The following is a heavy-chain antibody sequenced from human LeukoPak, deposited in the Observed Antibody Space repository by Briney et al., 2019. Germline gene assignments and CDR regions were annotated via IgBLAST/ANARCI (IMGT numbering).Heavy chain of an antibody. Sequence: GGSLRLSCAASGFTFSGYWMSWVRQAPGKGPEWVANIKQDGSEIYYVDSVKGRFTISRDNAKNSLYLQMNSPRAEDTAVYYCARDKAVGPTLLDYWGQGTLVTVST. CDR2: IKQDGSEI. CDR3: ARDKAVGPTLLDY. J-gene: IGHJ4*02. CDR1: GFTFSGYW. V-gene: IGHV3-7*01. D-gene: IGHD1-26*01.